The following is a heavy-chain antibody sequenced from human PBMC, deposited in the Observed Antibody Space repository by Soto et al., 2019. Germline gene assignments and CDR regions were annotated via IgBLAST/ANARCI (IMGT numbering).Heavy chain of an antibody. J-gene: IGHJ4*02. V-gene: IGHV3-66*01. Sequence: GGSLRLSCAASGFNFGNYAISWVRQAPGKGPEWVSSIGGAGSTYYSDSVRGRFTISRDTSKNTLYLQMNNLRAEDTAVYYCARGASGHSYRSPTFDYWGQGTLVTVSS. D-gene: IGHD3-16*02. CDR3: ARGASGHSYRSPTFDY. CDR2: IGGAGST. CDR1: GFNFGNYA.